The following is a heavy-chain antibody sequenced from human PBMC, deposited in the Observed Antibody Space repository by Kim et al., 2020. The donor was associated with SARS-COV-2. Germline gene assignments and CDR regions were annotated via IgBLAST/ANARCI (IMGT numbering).Heavy chain of an antibody. Sequence: GGSLRLSCAASGFTFSSYAMHWVRQAPGKGLEWVAVISYDGSNKYYADSVKGRFTISRDNSKNTLYLQMNSLRAEDTAVYYCARDIVVVPAAPFDPWGQGTLVTVAS. CDR3: ARDIVVVPAAPFDP. D-gene: IGHD2-2*01. CDR1: GFTFSSYA. CDR2: ISYDGSNK. J-gene: IGHJ5*02. V-gene: IGHV3-30*04.